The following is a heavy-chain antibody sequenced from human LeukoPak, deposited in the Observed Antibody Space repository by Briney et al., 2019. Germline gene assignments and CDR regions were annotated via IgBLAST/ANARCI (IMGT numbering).Heavy chain of an antibody. Sequence: GASVKVSCKASGYTFTSYGIGWVRQAPGQGLEWMGWISAYNGNTNYAQKLQGRVTMTTDTSTSTAYMELRSLRSDDTAVYYCARVAEYYYDSSGYSDLDYWGQGTLVTVSS. V-gene: IGHV1-18*01. CDR3: ARVAEYYYDSSGYSDLDY. J-gene: IGHJ4*02. CDR1: GYTFTSYG. D-gene: IGHD3-22*01. CDR2: ISAYNGNT.